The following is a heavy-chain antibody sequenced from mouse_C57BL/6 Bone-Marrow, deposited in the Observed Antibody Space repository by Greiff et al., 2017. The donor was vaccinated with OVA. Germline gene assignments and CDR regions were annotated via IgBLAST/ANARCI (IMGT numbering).Heavy chain of an antibody. Sequence: VQLQPSGPELVKPGASVKISCKASGYTFTDYYMNWVKQSPGKSLEWIGDINPNNGGTSYNQKFKGKATLTVYKSSSTAYLELRSLKSEDSAVDDCERDYGSRWYFDVWGTGTTVTVSS. CDR2: INPNNGGT. J-gene: IGHJ1*03. D-gene: IGHD1-1*01. V-gene: IGHV1-26*01. CDR3: ERDYGSRWYFDV. CDR1: GYTFTDYY.